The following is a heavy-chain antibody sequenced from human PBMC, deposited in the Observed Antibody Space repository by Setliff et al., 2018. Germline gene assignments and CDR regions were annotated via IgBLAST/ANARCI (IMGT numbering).Heavy chain of an antibody. CDR1: GFSFSNYG. J-gene: IGHJ4*02. V-gene: IGHV1-18*01. D-gene: IGHD2-21*01. CDR2: IGGYTGNT. Sequence: ASVKVSCKASGFSFSNYGITWVRQAPGRGLEWLGWIGGYTGNTNSVQKLRGRVTMTTDTSTSTAYLELGSLTTDDTAVYYCARDEASCGGDCYSRGYFDFWGQGTLVTVSS. CDR3: ARDEASCGGDCYSRGYFDF.